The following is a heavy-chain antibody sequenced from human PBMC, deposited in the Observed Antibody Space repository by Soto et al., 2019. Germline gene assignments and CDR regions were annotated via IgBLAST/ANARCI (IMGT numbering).Heavy chain of an antibody. Sequence: QVQLQESGPGLVKPSETLSLTCTVSGCSLSSYYWSWIRQPPGKGLECIGYIYYSGSTNYKPSLKSRATISVDTSKNQFSLKMSSVTAADTAVDYCARVTSGYRPHFEYWGQGTLVTVSS. CDR3: ARVTSGYRPHFEY. D-gene: IGHD3-3*01. CDR2: IYYSGST. J-gene: IGHJ4*02. CDR1: GCSLSSYY. V-gene: IGHV4-59*01.